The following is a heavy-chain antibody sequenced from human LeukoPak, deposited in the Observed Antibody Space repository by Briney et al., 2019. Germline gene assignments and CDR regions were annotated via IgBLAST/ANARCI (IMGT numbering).Heavy chain of an antibody. Sequence: ASVKVSCKASGYTFTGYYMHWVRQAPGQRLEWMGWINAGNGNTKYSQKFQGRVTITRDTSASTAYMELSSLRSEDTAVYYCARDVGAVAGTDYWGQGTLVTVSS. D-gene: IGHD6-19*01. CDR2: INAGNGNT. V-gene: IGHV1-3*01. CDR1: GYTFTGYY. J-gene: IGHJ4*02. CDR3: ARDVGAVAGTDY.